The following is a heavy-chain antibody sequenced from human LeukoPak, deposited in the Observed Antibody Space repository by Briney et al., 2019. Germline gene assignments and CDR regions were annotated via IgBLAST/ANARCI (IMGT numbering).Heavy chain of an antibody. V-gene: IGHV3-30*03. CDR2: ISYDGSNK. J-gene: IGHJ4*02. CDR3: ARDPLTQIIMTTVTSAGYFDY. CDR1: GFTFSSYS. Sequence: PGGSLRLSCAASGFTFSSYSMNWVRQAPGKGLEWVAVISYDGSNKYYADSVKGRFTISRDNSKNTLYLQMNSLRAEDTAVYYCARDPLTQIIMTTVTSAGYFDYWGQGTLVTVSS. D-gene: IGHD4-11*01.